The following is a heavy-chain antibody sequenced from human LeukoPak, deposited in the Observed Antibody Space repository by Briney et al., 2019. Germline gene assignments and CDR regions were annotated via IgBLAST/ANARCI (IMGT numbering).Heavy chain of an antibody. Sequence: GGSLRLSCAASGFTFSSYAMGWVRQAPGKGLEWVSVISGSGGSTYYADSVKGRFTISRDSSKNTLYLQMNSLRAEDTAFYFCARENGHIYGYAFLDQWGQGTLVTVSS. V-gene: IGHV3-23*01. D-gene: IGHD5-18*01. J-gene: IGHJ4*02. CDR3: ARENGHIYGYAFLDQ. CDR1: GFTFSSYA. CDR2: ISGSGGST.